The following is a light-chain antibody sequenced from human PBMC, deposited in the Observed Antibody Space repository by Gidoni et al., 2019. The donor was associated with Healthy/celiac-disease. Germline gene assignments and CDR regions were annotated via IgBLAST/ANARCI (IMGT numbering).Light chain of an antibody. V-gene: IGLV3-1*01. CDR3: QAWVSSTGV. CDR2: QDG. Sequence: SYDLTQPPSVTVSPGQTASIPCSGDKFGNKYVSWYQQRPGQSPVLVIYQDGKRPSGIPARFSGSNSGNTATLTISGTQAMDEADYYCQAWVSSTGVFGGGTKLTVL. J-gene: IGLJ2*01. CDR1: KFGNKY.